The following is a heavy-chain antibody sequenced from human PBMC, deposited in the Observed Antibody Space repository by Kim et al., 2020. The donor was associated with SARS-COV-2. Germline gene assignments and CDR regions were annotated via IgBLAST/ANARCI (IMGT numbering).Heavy chain of an antibody. D-gene: IGHD6-19*01. CDR1: GFTFSSYW. Sequence: GGSLRLSCAASGFTFSSYWMSWVRQAPGKGLEWVANIKQDGSEKYYVDSVKGRFTISRDNAKNSLYLQMNSLRAEDTAVYYCARGGGSGWWTKSNYFDYWGQGTLVTVSS. V-gene: IGHV3-7*01. CDR3: ARGGGSGWWTKSNYFDY. J-gene: IGHJ4*02. CDR2: IKQDGSEK.